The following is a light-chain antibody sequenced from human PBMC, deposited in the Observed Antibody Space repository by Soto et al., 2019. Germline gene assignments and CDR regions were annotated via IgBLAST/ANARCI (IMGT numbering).Light chain of an antibody. CDR3: ISYTSSSTYV. V-gene: IGLV2-18*02. CDR1: SSDVGSYNR. J-gene: IGLJ1*01. Sequence: QSALTQPPSVSGSPGQSVTISCTGTSSDVGSYNRVSWYQQPPGTAPKLMIYEVSNRPSGVPDRFSGSKSGNTASLTISGLQAEDEADYYFISYTSSSTYVFGSGTKVTVL. CDR2: EVS.